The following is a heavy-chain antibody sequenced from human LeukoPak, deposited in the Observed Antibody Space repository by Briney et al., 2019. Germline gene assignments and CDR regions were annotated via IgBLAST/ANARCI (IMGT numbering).Heavy chain of an antibody. CDR3: ARDSSGRQIDY. CDR1: GGSISSGDYY. Sequence: PSETLSLTCTVSGGSISSGDYYWSWIRQPPGKGLEWIGYIYYSGSTYYNPSLKSRVTISVDTSKNQFSLKLGSVTAADTAVYYCARDSSGRQIDYWGQGTLVTVSS. D-gene: IGHD3-22*01. CDR2: IYYSGST. V-gene: IGHV4-30-4*01. J-gene: IGHJ4*02.